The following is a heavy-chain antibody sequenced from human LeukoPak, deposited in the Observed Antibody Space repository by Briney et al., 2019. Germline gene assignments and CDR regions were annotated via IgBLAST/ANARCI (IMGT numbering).Heavy chain of an antibody. J-gene: IGHJ3*02. CDR2: ISPTSNYI. Sequence: GGSLRLSCAASGFTFSSYTMNWVRQAPGKGREWVSSISPTSNYIYYADSLKGRFTISRDNAKNSLYLQMNSLRAEDTAVYYCAGPLGIAFDIWGQGTMVTVSS. V-gene: IGHV3-21*01. D-gene: IGHD7-27*01. CDR1: GFTFSSYT. CDR3: AGPLGIAFDI.